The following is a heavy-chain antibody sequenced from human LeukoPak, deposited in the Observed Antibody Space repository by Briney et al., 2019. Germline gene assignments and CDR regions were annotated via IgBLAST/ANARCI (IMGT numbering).Heavy chain of an antibody. D-gene: IGHD2-15*01. CDR1: GYTFTSFG. CDR3: TRDHCRGDNCPSFDY. J-gene: IGHJ4*02. CDR2: IGAYNGDT. Sequence: ASVTVSCKPSGYTFTSFGISWVRQAPGQGLEWMGWIGAYNGDTNYAQKFQGRVTMTTDTSTSTAYMGLRSLRSDDTAVYYCTRDHCRGDNCPSFDYWGQGTLVTVSS. V-gene: IGHV1-18*04.